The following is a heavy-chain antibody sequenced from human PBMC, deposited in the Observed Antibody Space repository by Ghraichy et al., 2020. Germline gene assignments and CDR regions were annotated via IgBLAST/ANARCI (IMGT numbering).Heavy chain of an antibody. V-gene: IGHV4-34*01. CDR1: GGSFSGYY. CDR3: ARTALYYYGMDV. CDR2: INHSGST. Sequence: SETLSLTCAVYGGSFSGYYWSWIRQPPGKGLEWIGEINHSGSTNYNPSLKSRVTISVDTSKNQFSLKLSSVTAADTAVYYCARTALYYYGMDVWGQGTTVTVSS. D-gene: IGHD3-3*02. J-gene: IGHJ6*02.